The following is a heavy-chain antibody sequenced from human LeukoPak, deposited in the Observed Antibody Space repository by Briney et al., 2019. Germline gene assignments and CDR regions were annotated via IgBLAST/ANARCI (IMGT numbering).Heavy chain of an antibody. Sequence: PSQTLSLTCTVSGGSISSGSYYWSWIRQPAGKGLEWIGRIYTGGSTNYNPSLKSRVTISVDTSKNQFSLKLSSVTAADTAVYYCAIHAGRGLAAPIDPWGQGTLVTVSS. J-gene: IGHJ5*02. CDR2: IYTGGST. D-gene: IGHD6-6*01. CDR3: AIHAGRGLAAPIDP. V-gene: IGHV4-61*02. CDR1: GGSISSGSYY.